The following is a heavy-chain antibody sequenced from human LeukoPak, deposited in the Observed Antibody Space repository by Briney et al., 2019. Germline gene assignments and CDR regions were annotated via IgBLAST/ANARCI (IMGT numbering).Heavy chain of an antibody. Sequence: ASVKVSCRASGYTFTDYYMHWVRQAPGQGLEWMGWINPNSGGTNYAQKFQGRVTMTMDTSISTAYMELSRLTSDDTAVYYCARGRGYDYGYDYWGQRTLVTVSS. CDR3: ARGRGYDYGYDY. J-gene: IGHJ4*02. D-gene: IGHD5-18*01. V-gene: IGHV1-2*02. CDR1: GYTFTDYY. CDR2: INPNSGGT.